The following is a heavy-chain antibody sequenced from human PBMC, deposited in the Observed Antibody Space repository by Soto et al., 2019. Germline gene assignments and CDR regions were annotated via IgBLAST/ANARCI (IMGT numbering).Heavy chain of an antibody. D-gene: IGHD6-19*01. CDR2: IYYSGST. J-gene: IGHJ4*02. CDR3: ARAVAGPKQIDY. Sequence: PXGTLSLTCTVSGGSISSYYWSWIRQPPGKGLEWIGYIYYSGSTNYNPSLKSRVTISVDTSKNQFSLKLSSVTAADTAVYYCARAVAGPKQIDYWGQGTLVTVSS. CDR1: GGSISSYY. V-gene: IGHV4-59*01.